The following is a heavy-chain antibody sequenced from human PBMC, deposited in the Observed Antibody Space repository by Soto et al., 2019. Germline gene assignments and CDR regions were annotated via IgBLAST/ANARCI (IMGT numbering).Heavy chain of an antibody. CDR1: GFTFTTSG. CDR3: ARDLFGELPN. V-gene: IGHV1-18*01. J-gene: IGHJ4*02. CDR2: FNLYNGDT. Sequence: QVQLVQSGSEVKKSGASVRVSCRASGFTFTTSGITWVRQAPGQGLEWMGWFNLYNGDTNYAQKFQGRVTMTTDASTTTAYMELRSLRSYDTAMYYCARDLFGELPNWGQGTLVTVSS. D-gene: IGHD3-10*01.